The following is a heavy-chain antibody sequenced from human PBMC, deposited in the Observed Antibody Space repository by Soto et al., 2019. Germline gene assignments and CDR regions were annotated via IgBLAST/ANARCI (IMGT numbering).Heavy chain of an antibody. V-gene: IGHV3-23*01. Sequence: PGGSLRFSCAASGFTFSSYAMSWVRQTPGKGLEWVSAISGSGGSTYYADSVKGRFTISRDNSKNTLYLQMNSLRAEDTAVYYCAKTSLFVDFWPDSWGQGTLVTVSS. CDR3: AKTSLFVDFWPDS. CDR1: GFTFSSYA. J-gene: IGHJ4*02. D-gene: IGHD3-3*01. CDR2: ISGSGGST.